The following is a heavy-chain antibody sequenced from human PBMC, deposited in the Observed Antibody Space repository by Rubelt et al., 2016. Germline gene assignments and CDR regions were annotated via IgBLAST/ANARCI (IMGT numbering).Heavy chain of an antibody. CDR2: ISYSGST. Sequence: QLQLQESGPGLVQPSETLSLTCTVSGGSISSSSHYWGWIRQPPGKGLEWIGSISYSGSTYFNPSLKGRVTISVETSKTQFARKLGSVTAADTAVDCCARYSNYVYNWFDPWGQGTLVTVSS. CDR1: GGSISSSSHY. V-gene: IGHV4-39*07. J-gene: IGHJ5*02. D-gene: IGHD4-11*01. CDR3: ARYSNYVYNWFDP.